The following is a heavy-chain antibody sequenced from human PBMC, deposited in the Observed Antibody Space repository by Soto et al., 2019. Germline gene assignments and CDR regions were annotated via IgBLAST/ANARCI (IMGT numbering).Heavy chain of an antibody. Sequence: QVPLVQSGAEVKKPGASVKVSCKASGYTFTSDGISWVRQAPGQGLEWMGWISAYNGNTNYAQKLQGRVTMTTDTATRRAYMELRSLRAADTAVYYCARDGGVQARFDPWGQGTLVTVSS. CDR2: ISAYNGNT. CDR1: GYTFTSDG. V-gene: IGHV1-18*01. D-gene: IGHD2-8*02. CDR3: ARDGGVQARFDP. J-gene: IGHJ5*02.